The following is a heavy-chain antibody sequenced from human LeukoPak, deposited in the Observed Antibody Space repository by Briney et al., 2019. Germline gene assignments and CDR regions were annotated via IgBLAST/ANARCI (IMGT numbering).Heavy chain of an antibody. Sequence: ASVKVSCKASGYTFTSYDINWVRQAPGQGLEWMGWINPNSGNTGYAQKFQGRVTMTRNTSISTAYMELSSLRSEDTAVYYCARVNNYDILTGYYITHLGSYDYWGQGTLVTVSS. D-gene: IGHD3-9*01. V-gene: IGHV1-8*01. CDR1: GYTFTSYD. CDR3: ARVNNYDILTGYYITHLGSYDY. CDR2: INPNSGNT. J-gene: IGHJ4*02.